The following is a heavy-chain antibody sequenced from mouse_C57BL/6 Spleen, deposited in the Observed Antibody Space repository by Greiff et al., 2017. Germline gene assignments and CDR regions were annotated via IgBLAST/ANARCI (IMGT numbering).Heavy chain of an antibody. Sequence: EVHLVESGPELVKPGASVKISCKASGYTFTDYYMNWVKQSHGKSLEWIGDINPNNGGTSYNQKFKGKATLTVDKSSSTAYMELRSLTSEDSAVYYCARGVIYSNYFDYWGQGTTLTVSS. CDR2: INPNNGGT. CDR1: GYTFTDYY. J-gene: IGHJ2*01. CDR3: ARGVIYSNYFDY. D-gene: IGHD2-5*01. V-gene: IGHV1-26*01.